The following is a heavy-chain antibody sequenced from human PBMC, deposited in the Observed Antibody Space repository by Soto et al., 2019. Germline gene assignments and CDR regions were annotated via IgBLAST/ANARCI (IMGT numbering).Heavy chain of an antibody. V-gene: IGHV3-23*01. CDR2: ISGSGGAT. CDR3: AKMGSVTIFGNYGMDV. Sequence: GGSLRLSCAASGFTFSKYSMSWVRQAPGKGLEWVSAISGSGGATYYADSVKGRFTISRDNSKNTLYLQMNSLRAEDTAVYYCAKMGSVTIFGNYGMDVWGQGTTVTVS. J-gene: IGHJ6*02. D-gene: IGHD3-3*01. CDR1: GFTFSKYS.